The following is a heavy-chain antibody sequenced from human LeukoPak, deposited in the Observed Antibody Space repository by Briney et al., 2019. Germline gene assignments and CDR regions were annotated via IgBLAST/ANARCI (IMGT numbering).Heavy chain of an antibody. CDR2: ISAYNGNT. J-gene: IGHJ4*02. V-gene: IGHV1-18*01. D-gene: IGHD3-22*01. CDR1: GYTFTSYG. Sequence: ASVKVSCKASGYTFTSYGISWVRQAPGQGREWMGWISAYNGNTNYAQKLQGRVTMTTDTSTSTAYMELRSLRSDDTAVYYCARVPETYYYDSSFDYWGQGTLVTVSS. CDR3: ARVPETYYYDSSFDY.